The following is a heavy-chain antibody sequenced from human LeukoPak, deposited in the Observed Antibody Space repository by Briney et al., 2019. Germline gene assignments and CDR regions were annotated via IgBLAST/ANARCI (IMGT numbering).Heavy chain of an antibody. CDR3: AHKKNSHAFDI. V-gene: IGHV2-5*02. D-gene: IGHD2/OR15-2a*01. J-gene: IGHJ3*02. Sequence: SGPTLLKPTQTLTLTFTFSGFSLSTIGVGVGWIRQPPGKALEWLALIYGDDDKRYSPSLKHRLTITKYTSKNQVVFTMTNMDPVDTATYYCAHKKNSHAFDIWGQGTMVTVSS. CDR1: GFSLSTIGVG. CDR2: IYGDDDK.